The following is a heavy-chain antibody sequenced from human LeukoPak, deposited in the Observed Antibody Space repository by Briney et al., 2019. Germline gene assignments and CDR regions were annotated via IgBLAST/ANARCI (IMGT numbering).Heavy chain of an antibody. CDR3: ARDGAYVYGWFDY. D-gene: IGHD3-10*02. V-gene: IGHV3-21*01. CDR1: GFTFSSYG. J-gene: IGHJ4*02. Sequence: GGSLRLSCAASGFTFSSYGMSWVRQAPGKGLEWVSSISTTSDYIYYADSLKGRFTISRDNAKNSLYLQMNSLRAEDTAVYYCARDGAYVYGWFDYWGQGTLVTVSS. CDR2: ISTTSDYI.